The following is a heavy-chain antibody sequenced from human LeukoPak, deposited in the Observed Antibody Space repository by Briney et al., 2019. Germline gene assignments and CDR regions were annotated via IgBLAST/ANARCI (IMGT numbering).Heavy chain of an antibody. CDR3: AGVDNGGFTWSLYYFDY. J-gene: IGHJ4*02. D-gene: IGHD1-14*01. Sequence: ASVKVSRKASGYSFISYGLYWVRQAPGQGLEWMGWISPYNGNTNYAQNLQGRVTMTTDTSTSTAYMELRSLRSDDTAVYYCAGVDNGGFTWSLYYFDYWGQGTLVTVSS. CDR1: GYSFISYG. CDR2: ISPYNGNT. V-gene: IGHV1-18*01.